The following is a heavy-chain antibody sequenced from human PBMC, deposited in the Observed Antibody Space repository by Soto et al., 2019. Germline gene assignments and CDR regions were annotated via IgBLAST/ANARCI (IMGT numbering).Heavy chain of an antibody. J-gene: IGHJ3*02. Sequence: SVKVSCKASGFTFTSSAVQWVRQARGQRLEWIGWIVVGSGNTNYAQKFQERVTITRDMSTSTAYMELSSLRSEDTAVYYCAADRITIFGVAQSDALDIWGQGAMVTVSS. CDR1: GFTFTSSA. D-gene: IGHD3-3*01. CDR2: IVVGSGNT. V-gene: IGHV1-58*01. CDR3: AADRITIFGVAQSDALDI.